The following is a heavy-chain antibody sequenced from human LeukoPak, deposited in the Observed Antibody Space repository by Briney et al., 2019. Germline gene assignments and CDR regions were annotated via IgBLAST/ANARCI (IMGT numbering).Heavy chain of an antibody. D-gene: IGHD4-17*01. Sequence: ASVKVSCKASGYTFTGYYMHWVRQAPGQGLEWMGRINPNSGGTNYAQKFQGRVTMTRDTSISTAYMELSGLRSDDTAVYYCARDRIDYGDYNFDYWGQGTLVTVSS. CDR3: ARDRIDYGDYNFDY. CDR1: GYTFTGYY. J-gene: IGHJ4*02. CDR2: INPNSGGT. V-gene: IGHV1-2*06.